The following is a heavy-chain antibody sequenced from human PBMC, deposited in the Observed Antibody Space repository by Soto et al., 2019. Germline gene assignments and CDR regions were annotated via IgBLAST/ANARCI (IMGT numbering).Heavy chain of an antibody. CDR3: TRTRVRGVPFFQY. Sequence: QVQLVESGGGVVQPGRSLRLSCSASGFVFGTYAMHWVRQAPGKGLEWVAVIWYDGTKEYYADSVKGRFTISRDNSKNTLYLQMNSLRPEDTALYHCTRTRVRGVPFFQYWGQGTLVAVSS. CDR2: IWYDGTKE. D-gene: IGHD3-10*01. CDR1: GFVFGTYA. V-gene: IGHV3-33*01. J-gene: IGHJ4*02.